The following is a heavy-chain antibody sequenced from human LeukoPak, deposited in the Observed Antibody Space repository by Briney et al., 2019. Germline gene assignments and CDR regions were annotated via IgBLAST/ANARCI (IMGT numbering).Heavy chain of an antibody. J-gene: IGHJ6*02. CDR2: IYSGGST. CDR3: ARVVSDVWGSYRYSHYYGMDV. D-gene: IGHD3-16*02. V-gene: IGHV3-66*01. CDR1: GFTVGSNY. Sequence: GGSLRLSCAASGFTVGSNYMSWVRQAPGKGLEWVSVIYSGGSTYYADSVKDRFTISRDNSKNTLYLQMNSLRAEDTAVYYCARVVSDVWGSYRYSHYYGMDVWGQGTTVTVSS.